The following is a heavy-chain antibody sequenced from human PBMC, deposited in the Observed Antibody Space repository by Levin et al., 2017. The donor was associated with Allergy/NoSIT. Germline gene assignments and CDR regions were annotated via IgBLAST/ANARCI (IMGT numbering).Heavy chain of an antibody. CDR2: IYRSGDT. CDR3: ATVEGLFCSGVSCSYSFHY. CDR1: GGSISTDNW. Sequence: RSQTLSLTCAVSGGSISTDNWWSWIRQPPGKGLEWIGEIYRSGDTNHNPSLRSRVTMSVDKSKNHFSLKLSSVTAADTAVYYCATVEGLFCSGVSCSYSFHYWGQGALVTVSS. V-gene: IGHV4-4*02. J-gene: IGHJ4*02. D-gene: IGHD3-9*01.